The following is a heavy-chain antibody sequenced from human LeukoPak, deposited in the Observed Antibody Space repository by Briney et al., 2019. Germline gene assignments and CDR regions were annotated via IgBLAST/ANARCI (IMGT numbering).Heavy chain of an antibody. CDR1: GGSFSGYY. CDR2: INHSGST. D-gene: IGHD5-12*01. V-gene: IGHV4-34*01. Sequence: SETLSLTCAVYGGSFSGYYWSWIRQPPGKGLEWIGEINHSGSTNYNPSLKSRVTISVDTSKNQFSLKLSSVTAADTAVYYCARDRWLRWFDPWGQGTLVTVSS. J-gene: IGHJ5*02. CDR3: ARDRWLRWFDP.